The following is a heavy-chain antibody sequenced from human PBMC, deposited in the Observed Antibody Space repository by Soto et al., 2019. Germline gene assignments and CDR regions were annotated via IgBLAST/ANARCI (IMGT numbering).Heavy chain of an antibody. J-gene: IGHJ4*02. CDR1: GYTFTTYG. D-gene: IGHD3-16*01. CDR2: ISAYSGKT. V-gene: IGHV1-18*01. Sequence: ASVKVCCKTSGYTFTTYGISWVRQAPGQGREWVGWISAYSGKTHYAQKFQGKVTMTTDTSTNTAYLELRSLRSDDTAVYYCARDPYLGDHQYWGQGALVTVST. CDR3: ARDPYLGDHQY.